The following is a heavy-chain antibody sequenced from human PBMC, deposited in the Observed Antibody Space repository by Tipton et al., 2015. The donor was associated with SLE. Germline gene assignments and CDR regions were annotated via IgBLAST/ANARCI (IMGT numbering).Heavy chain of an antibody. CDR1: GGSICRSSDY. CDR2: ISYRGDT. D-gene: IGHD3-3*01. CDR3: ARIEDFWSGRIDY. J-gene: IGHJ4*02. Sequence: TLSLTCTVSGGSICRSSDYWGWIRQSPGKGLGWMGSISYRGDTNYNPSLMSRVTIPRDTSKNQFSLKLSFVTAAETAFYYCARIEDFWSGRIDYWGQGTLITVSS. V-gene: IGHV4-39*07.